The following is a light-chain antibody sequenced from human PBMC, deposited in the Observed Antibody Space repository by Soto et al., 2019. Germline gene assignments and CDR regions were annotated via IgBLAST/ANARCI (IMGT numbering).Light chain of an antibody. CDR1: QSVRSN. V-gene: IGKV3-15*01. CDR2: GAS. J-gene: IGKJ1*01. CDR3: QHYNNWPPWT. Sequence: EIVMTQSPVTLSVSPGERATLSCRASQSVRSNLAWYQQKSGQAPRLLIYGASTRATGVPARFSGSGSGTEFTLTISSRQSEDFAVYYCQHYNNWPPWTFGQGTKVEIK.